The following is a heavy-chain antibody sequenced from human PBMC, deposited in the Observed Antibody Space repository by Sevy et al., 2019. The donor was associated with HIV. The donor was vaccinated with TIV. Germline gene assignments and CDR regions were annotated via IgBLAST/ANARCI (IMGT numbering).Heavy chain of an antibody. J-gene: IGHJ4*02. D-gene: IGHD2-2*01. CDR3: ARLRWHLVVVPGATPGSYFDQ. Sequence: SETLSLTCTVSGDSINTYYWSWIRQPPGKGLEWIGYVSTSGSTNYNPSLKSRGTISLDTSRNQVSLKVTSVTAADAAVYYCARLRWHLVVVPGATPGSYFDQWGQGTLVTVSS. CDR2: VSTSGST. V-gene: IGHV4-4*08. CDR1: GDSINTYY.